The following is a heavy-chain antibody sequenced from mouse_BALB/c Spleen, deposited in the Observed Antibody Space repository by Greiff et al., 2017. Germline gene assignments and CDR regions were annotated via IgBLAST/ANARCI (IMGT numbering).Heavy chain of an antibody. J-gene: IGHJ1*01. CDR3: TREYGNYWYFDV. V-gene: IGHV1-5*01. D-gene: IGHD2-10*02. CDR1: GYTFTSYW. CDR2: IYPGNSDT. Sequence: EVQLQQSGTVLARPGASVKMSCKASGYTFTSYWMHWVKQRPGQGLEWIGAIYPGNSDTSYNQKFKGKAKLTAVTSTSTAYMELSSLTNEDSAVYYCTREYGNYWYFDVGGAGTTVTVSS.